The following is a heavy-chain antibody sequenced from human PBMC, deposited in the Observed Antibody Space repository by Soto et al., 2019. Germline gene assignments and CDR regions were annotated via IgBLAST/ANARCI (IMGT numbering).Heavy chain of an antibody. V-gene: IGHV4-31*03. CDR1: GDTISSGGYS. CDR3: ARAHTYYDDFCGYSKHSYHFDS. J-gene: IGHJ4*02. D-gene: IGHD3-22*01. Sequence: TLKLTCNASGDTISSGGYSWNGLRQVPGRGREGIGIVSYGTSSCYSPSLESRVSISADTSRSHFSLKRSSMTAADTAVYFCARAHTYYDDFCGYSKHSYHFDSWGQGTLVTVSS. CDR2: VSYGTSS.